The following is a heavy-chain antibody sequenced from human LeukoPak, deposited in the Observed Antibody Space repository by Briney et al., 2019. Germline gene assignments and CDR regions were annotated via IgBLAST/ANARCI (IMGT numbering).Heavy chain of an antibody. J-gene: IGHJ6*03. CDR2: IYHSGST. CDR1: GGSISSGGYY. Sequence: PSETLPLTCTVSGGSISSGGYYWSWIRQHPGKGLEWIGYIYHSGSTYYNPSLKSRVTISVDTSKNQFSLKLSSVTAADTAVYYCARDQNYYYYTDVWGKATTVTVSS. CDR3: ARDQNYYYYTDV. V-gene: IGHV4-31*03.